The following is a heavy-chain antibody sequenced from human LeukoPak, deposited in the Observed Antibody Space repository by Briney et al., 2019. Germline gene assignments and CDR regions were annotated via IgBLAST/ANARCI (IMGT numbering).Heavy chain of an antibody. CDR2: IYYSGST. J-gene: IGHJ4*02. V-gene: IGHV4-31*03. D-gene: IGHD5-24*01. CDR1: GGSISSGGYY. Sequence: SQTLSLTCTVSGGSISSGGYYWSWIRQHPGKGLEWIGYIYYSGSTYYNPSLKSRVTISVDTSKNQFSLKLSSVTAADTAVYYCASGEMATKNFDYWGQGTLVTVSS. CDR3: ASGEMATKNFDY.